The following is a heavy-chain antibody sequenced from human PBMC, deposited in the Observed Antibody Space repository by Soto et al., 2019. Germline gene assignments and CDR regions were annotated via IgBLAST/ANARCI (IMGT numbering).Heavy chain of an antibody. CDR2: IYWDDDK. CDR3: ARLTRGVYDLDRLWEKFDY. D-gene: IGHD5-12*01. Sequence: QITVKESGLTLVKPTETLTLTCTSSGFSLSTNGMGVGWIRQPPGKALEWLALIYWDDDKRYSPSLRSRLTIXXDXSKNQVDLTMTNMEPVDTATYYCARLTRGVYDLDRLWEKFDYWGQGTLVTVSS. J-gene: IGHJ4*02. V-gene: IGHV2-5*02. CDR1: GFSLSTNGMG.